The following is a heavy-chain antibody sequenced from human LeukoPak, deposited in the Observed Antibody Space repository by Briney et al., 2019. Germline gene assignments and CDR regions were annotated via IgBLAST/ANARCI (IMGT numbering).Heavy chain of an antibody. J-gene: IGHJ3*02. D-gene: IGHD2-2*01. CDR3: ARDCSSTSCPTGDAFDI. CDR2: ISSGSQTI. CDR1: GFPFSGYS. Sequence: PGGSLRLSCTASGFPFSGYSMNWVRQAPGKGLEWVTVISSGSQTIFYTDSVKGRFTISRDDAKNSLYLQMSSLRAEDTAVYYCARDCSSTSCPTGDAFDIWGQGTMVTVSS. V-gene: IGHV3-21*01.